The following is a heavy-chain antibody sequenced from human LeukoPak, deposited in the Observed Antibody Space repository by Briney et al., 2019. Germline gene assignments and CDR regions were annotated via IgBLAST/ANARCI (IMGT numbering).Heavy chain of an antibody. D-gene: IGHD2-2*01. V-gene: IGHV3-7*01. J-gene: IGHJ5*02. Sequence: GGSLRLSCAASGFTFNKYWMSWVRQAPGKGLEWVANIKKDGSEKYYVDSVKGRFTISRDNAKNSLYLQMNSLRAEDTAVYYCAREGDIVSVPTAWRFDPWGQGTLVAVSS. CDR1: GFTFNKYW. CDR3: AREGDIVSVPTAWRFDP. CDR2: IKKDGSEK.